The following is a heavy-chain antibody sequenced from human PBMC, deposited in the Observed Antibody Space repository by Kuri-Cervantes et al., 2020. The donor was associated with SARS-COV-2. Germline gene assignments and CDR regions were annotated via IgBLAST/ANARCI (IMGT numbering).Heavy chain of an antibody. CDR2: VSYSGSA. D-gene: IGHD3-3*01. J-gene: IGHJ4*02. V-gene: IGHV4-34*01. Sequence: ESLKISCAVYGGSFSGYYWSWIRQPPGKGLEWIGSVSYSGSAYYNPSLKSRVTIFVDTSKNQLSLWLTSVTAADTAVYYCARYFWSGAYYFDYWGQETLVTVSS. CDR1: GGSFSGYY. CDR3: ARYFWSGAYYFDY.